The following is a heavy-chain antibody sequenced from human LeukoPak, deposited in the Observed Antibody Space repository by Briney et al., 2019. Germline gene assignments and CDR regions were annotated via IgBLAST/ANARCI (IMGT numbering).Heavy chain of an antibody. CDR1: GFTFSSYW. CDR3: ARDRENYCSSTSCYSWFDP. CDR2: MKQDGSEK. J-gene: IGHJ5*02. D-gene: IGHD2-2*02. Sequence: GGSLRLSCAASGFTFSSYWMSWVRQAPGKGLEWVANMKQDGSEKYYVDSVKGRFTISRDNAKNSLYLQMNSLRAEDTAVYYCARDRENYCSSTSCYSWFDPWGQGTLVAVSS. V-gene: IGHV3-7*01.